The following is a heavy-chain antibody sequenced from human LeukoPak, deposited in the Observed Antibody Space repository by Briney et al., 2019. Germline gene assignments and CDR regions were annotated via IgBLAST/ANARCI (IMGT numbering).Heavy chain of an antibody. D-gene: IGHD6-6*01. J-gene: IGHJ4*02. CDR1: GFTFSSYS. V-gene: IGHV3-21*01. CDR2: ISSSSSYI. Sequence: GGSLRLSCAASGFTFSSYSMNWVRQAPGKGLEWVSSISSSSSYIYYADSVKGRFTISRDNTKNSLYLQMNSLRAEDTAVYYCARGEENKGSSSAAVDYWGQGTLVTVSS. CDR3: ARGEENKGSSSAAVDY.